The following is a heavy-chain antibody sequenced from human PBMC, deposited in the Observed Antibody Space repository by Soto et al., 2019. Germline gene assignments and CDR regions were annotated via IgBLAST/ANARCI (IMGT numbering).Heavy chain of an antibody. CDR3: ARDHPWDSSGFDY. CDR2: IWYDGSNK. D-gene: IGHD3-22*01. J-gene: IGHJ4*02. V-gene: IGHV3-33*01. Sequence: PGGSLRLSCAASGFTFSSYGMHWVRQAPGKGLEWVAVIWYDGSNKYYADSVKGRFTISRDNSKNTLYLQMNSLRAEDTAVYYCARDHPWDSSGFDYWGQGTLVTVSS. CDR1: GFTFSSYG.